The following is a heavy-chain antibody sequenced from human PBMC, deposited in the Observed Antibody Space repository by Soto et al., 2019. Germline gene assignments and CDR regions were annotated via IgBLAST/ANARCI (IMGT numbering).Heavy chain of an antibody. J-gene: IGHJ4*02. CDR1: SGSVSSGTYY. D-gene: IGHD3-22*01. Sequence: SETLSLTCTVSSGSVSSGTYYWSWIRQPPGKGLEWIGYIYYSGSTNYNPSPKSRVTILVDTSKNQFSLKLTPLTAADTAVYYCARGFFGSSGYYDYWGQGTLVTVSS. CDR2: IYYSGST. V-gene: IGHV4-61*01. CDR3: ARGFFGSSGYYDY.